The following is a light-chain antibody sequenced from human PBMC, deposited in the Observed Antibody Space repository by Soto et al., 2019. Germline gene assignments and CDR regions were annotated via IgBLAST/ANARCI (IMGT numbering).Light chain of an antibody. J-gene: IGKJ1*01. CDR2: GAS. V-gene: IGKV3-15*01. CDR3: HQHNGWPQT. Sequence: EIVLTQSPGTLSVSPGERATLFCRASQNVSSNLAWYQQRPGQAPRLLIHGASTRATATPGRFSGSGSGTEFTLTISSLQSEDSAVYYCHQHNGWPQTFGQGTKVEVK. CDR1: QNVSSN.